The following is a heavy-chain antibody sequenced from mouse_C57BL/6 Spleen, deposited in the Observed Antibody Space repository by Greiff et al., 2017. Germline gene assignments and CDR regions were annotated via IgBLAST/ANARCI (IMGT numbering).Heavy chain of an antibody. CDR2: IGSDGST. V-gene: IGHV2-6-1*01. CDR3: AKHGYYGSFYAMDY. CDR1: GFSLTSYG. D-gene: IGHD1-1*01. J-gene: IGHJ4*01. Sequence: VQGVESGPGLVAPSQSVSITCTVSGFSLTSYGVHWVRQPPGKGLEWLVVIGSDGSTTYNSALKYKLSNSEDNTENQVFLKMNSLRTDDTAVYYCAKHGYYGSFYAMDYWGQGTSVTVSS.